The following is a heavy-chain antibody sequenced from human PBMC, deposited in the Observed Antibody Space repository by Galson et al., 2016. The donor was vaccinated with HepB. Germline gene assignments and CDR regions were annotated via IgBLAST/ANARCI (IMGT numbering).Heavy chain of an antibody. J-gene: IGHJ6*03. CDR3: AKQVTDYDFWSHLYYYYMDV. CDR1: GFCFSTYW. V-gene: IGHV3-7*03. D-gene: IGHD3-3*01. Sequence: SLRLSCAASGFCFSTYWMTWVRQAPGKGLEWVANIKQDGSETYYVDSVKGRFTIFRDNAKNSLYLQMNSLRADDTAVYYCAKQVTDYDFWSHLYYYYMDVWGKGTTVTVSS. CDR2: IKQDGSET.